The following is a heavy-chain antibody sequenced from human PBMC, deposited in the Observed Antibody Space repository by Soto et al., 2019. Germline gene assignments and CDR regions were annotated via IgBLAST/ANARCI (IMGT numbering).Heavy chain of an antibody. CDR3: ARDGEIWSGYYTRYYYMDV. J-gene: IGHJ6*03. D-gene: IGHD3-3*01. Sequence: GGSLRLSCAASGFTFSSYGMHWVRQAPGKGLEWVAVIWYDGSNKYYADSVKGRFTISRDNSKNTLYLQMNSLRAEDTAVYYCARDGEIWSGYYTRYYYMDVWGKGTTVTVSS. CDR1: GFTFSSYG. CDR2: IWYDGSNK. V-gene: IGHV3-33*01.